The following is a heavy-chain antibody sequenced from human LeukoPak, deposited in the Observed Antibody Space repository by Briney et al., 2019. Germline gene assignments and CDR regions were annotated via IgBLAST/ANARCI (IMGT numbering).Heavy chain of an antibody. V-gene: IGHV3-33*01. CDR3: ASRSSGHQHAFDI. J-gene: IGHJ3*02. CDR1: GFTFSNYG. CDR2: IWYDGSNK. D-gene: IGHD3-22*01. Sequence: GRSLRLSCAASGFTFSNYGMHWVRQAPGKGLEWVAVIWYDGSNKYYADSVKGRFTISRDNSKNTLYLQMNSLRAEDTAVYYCASRSSGHQHAFDIWGQGTMVTVSS.